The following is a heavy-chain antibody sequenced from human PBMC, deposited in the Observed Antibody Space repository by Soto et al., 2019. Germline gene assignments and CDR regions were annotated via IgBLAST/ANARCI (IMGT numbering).Heavy chain of an antibody. Sequence: GGSLRLSCAASGFTFSSYSMNWVRQAPGKGLEWVSYISSSSSTIYYADSVKGRFTISRDNAKNSLYLQMNSLRAEDTAVYYCASRTTYYDFWSGSDYMDVWGKGTTVTVSS. J-gene: IGHJ6*03. CDR3: ASRTTYYDFWSGSDYMDV. CDR2: ISSSSSTI. D-gene: IGHD3-3*01. CDR1: GFTFSSYS. V-gene: IGHV3-48*01.